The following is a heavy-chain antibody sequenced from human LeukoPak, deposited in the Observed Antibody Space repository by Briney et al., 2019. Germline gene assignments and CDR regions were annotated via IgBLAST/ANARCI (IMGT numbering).Heavy chain of an antibody. Sequence: SETLSLTCTVSVGSISGSSYYWGWIRQPPGKGLEWIGFVYYSGSTSYNPSLKNRVTISVDTSKDQFSLKLTSVTAADTALYYCARSTGTYTYMDVWGKGTTVTVSS. CDR1: VGSISGSSYY. D-gene: IGHD1/OR15-1a*01. V-gene: IGHV4-39*01. CDR2: VYYSGST. CDR3: ARSTGTYTYMDV. J-gene: IGHJ6*03.